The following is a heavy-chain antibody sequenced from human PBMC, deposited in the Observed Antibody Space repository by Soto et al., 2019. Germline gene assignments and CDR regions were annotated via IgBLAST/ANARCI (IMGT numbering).Heavy chain of an antibody. D-gene: IGHD5-18*01. J-gene: IGHJ5*02. CDR3: ARVGYSNGYNWFDP. Sequence: EVQLVESGGGLVQPGGSLRVSCAASGFTFSTYSMNWVRQAPGKGLEWISYISSSSTTIYYADPVKGRFTISRDNAKNSLYLQMNSLRDEDTAVYYCARVGYSNGYNWFDPWGQGTLVIVSS. V-gene: IGHV3-48*02. CDR2: ISSSSTTI. CDR1: GFTFSTYS.